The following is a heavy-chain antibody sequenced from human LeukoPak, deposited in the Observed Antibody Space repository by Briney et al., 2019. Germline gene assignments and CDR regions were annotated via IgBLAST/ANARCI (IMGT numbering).Heavy chain of an antibody. J-gene: IGHJ4*02. D-gene: IGHD2-2*01. CDR1: GYTFTSYY. CDR3: ARGSTYCSSISCPMINCDY. CDR2: IDPSGGST. V-gene: IGHV1-46*01. Sequence: ASVKVSCKASGYTFTSYYMHWVRQAPGQGLEWMGIIDPSGGSTRYPQKFQGRVTMTGDTSTSTVYMELSSLRFEDAAVYYCARGSTYCSSISCPMINCDYWGRGTLVTVSS.